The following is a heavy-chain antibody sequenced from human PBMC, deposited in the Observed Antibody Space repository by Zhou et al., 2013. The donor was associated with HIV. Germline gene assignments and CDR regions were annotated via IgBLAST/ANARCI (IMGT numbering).Heavy chain of an antibody. Sequence: QVQLVQSGAEVKKPGASVSVSCKAFGYTFSNYYMHWVRQAPGQGLEWMGMINPISRGTVYAQKFQGRVTMTGDTSTTTVYMEMSSLRSEDTAMYYCARTTLYDRTGSYYGFDYWARERSSPSPQ. V-gene: IGHV1-46*01. D-gene: IGHD3-22*01. CDR1: GYTFSNYY. CDR2: INPISRGT. CDR3: ARTTLYDRTGSYYGFDY. J-gene: IGHJ4*02.